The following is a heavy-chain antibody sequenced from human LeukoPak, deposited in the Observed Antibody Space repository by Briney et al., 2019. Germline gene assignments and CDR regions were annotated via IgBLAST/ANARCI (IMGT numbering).Heavy chain of an antibody. CDR3: ATDSARGENWFDP. V-gene: IGHV1-24*01. CDR1: VYTLTELS. D-gene: IGHD3-10*01. Sequence: ASVTVSCKVSVYTLTELSMHWVRQAPGKGLEWMGGFDPEDGETIYAQKFQGRVTMTEDTSTDTAYMELSSLRSEDTAVYYCATDSARGENWFDPWGQGTLVTVSS. J-gene: IGHJ5*02. CDR2: FDPEDGET.